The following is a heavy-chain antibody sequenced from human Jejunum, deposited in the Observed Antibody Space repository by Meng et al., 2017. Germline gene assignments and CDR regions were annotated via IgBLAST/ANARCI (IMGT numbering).Heavy chain of an antibody. V-gene: IGHV3-7*01. Sequence: GGSLRLSCEASAFSFSDYWMTWVRQAPGKGLEWVANIKQEGSVSDYVDSVKGRFTRSRDNAKNTLYLQLNSLRAEDTAVYYCARESLDYYSLDYWGQGTLVTVSS. CDR2: IKQEGSVS. D-gene: IGHD1-26*01. CDR1: AFSFSDYW. J-gene: IGHJ4*02. CDR3: ARESLDYYSLDY.